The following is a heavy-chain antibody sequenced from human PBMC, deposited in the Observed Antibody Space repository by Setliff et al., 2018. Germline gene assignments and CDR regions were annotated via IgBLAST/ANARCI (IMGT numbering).Heavy chain of an antibody. J-gene: IGHJ6*03. D-gene: IGHD3-22*01. CDR3: AKSPPGYYDSSGWHQRNYYMDV. CDR1: GYSFTSYA. CDR2: INTNTGNP. V-gene: IGHV7-4-1*02. Sequence: GASVKVSCKASGYSFTSYAMNWVRQAPAQGLEWMGWINTNTGNPTYAQGFTGRFVFSLDTSVSTACLQISSLKAEDTAVYYCAKSPPGYYDSSGWHQRNYYMDVWGKGTTVTSP.